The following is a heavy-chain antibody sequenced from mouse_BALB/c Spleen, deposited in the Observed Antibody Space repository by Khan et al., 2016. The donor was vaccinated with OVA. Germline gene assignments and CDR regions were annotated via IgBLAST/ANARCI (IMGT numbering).Heavy chain of an antibody. V-gene: IGHV1S137*01. J-gene: IGHJ3*01. CDR1: GYTFTDYA. CDR3: VRGGKFAY. D-gene: IGHD1-1*02. CDR2: ISTNYGDA. Sequence: QVQLQQSGAELVRPGVSVKISCKASGYTFTDYAMHWVKQRHATSLEWIGVISTNYGDADYNQKFQGKASMTVDRSSSTVYMELARLTSEDSAIYFCVRGGKFAYWGQGTLVTVAA.